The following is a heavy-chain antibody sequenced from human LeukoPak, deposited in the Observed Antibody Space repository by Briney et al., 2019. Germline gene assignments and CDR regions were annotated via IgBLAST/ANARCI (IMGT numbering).Heavy chain of an antibody. J-gene: IGHJ5*02. CDR2: IYYSGST. Sequence: PSETLSLTCTVSDDSINTYYWSWIRQPAGKGLEWIGYIYYSGSTNYNPSLRSRVTISVDTSKNQFSLKLSSVTAADTAVYYCARDRRVVGATLSWFDPWGQGTLVTVSS. CDR3: ARDRRVVGATLSWFDP. V-gene: IGHV4-59*01. D-gene: IGHD1-26*01. CDR1: DDSINTYY.